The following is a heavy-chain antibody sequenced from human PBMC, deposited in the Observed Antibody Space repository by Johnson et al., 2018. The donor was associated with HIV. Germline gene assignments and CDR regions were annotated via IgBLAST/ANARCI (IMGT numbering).Heavy chain of an antibody. CDR1: GFTFDDYG. D-gene: IGHD3-10*01. CDR3: ARDRPYYYGSGDAFDI. V-gene: IGHV3-20*04. Sequence: VQLVESGGGVVRPGGSLRLSCAASGFTFDDYGMSWVRQAPGKGLEWVSGINWNGGSTGYADSVKGRFTISRDNAKNSPYLQMNSLRAEDTAVYYCARDRPYYYGSGDAFDIWGQGTMVTVSS. J-gene: IGHJ3*02. CDR2: INWNGGST.